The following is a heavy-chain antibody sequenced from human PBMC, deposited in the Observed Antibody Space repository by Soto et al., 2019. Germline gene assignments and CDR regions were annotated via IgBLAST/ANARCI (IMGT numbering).Heavy chain of an antibody. D-gene: IGHD3-3*01. CDR2: IYYSGST. CDR3: ARQRSGYAKRLYFDY. Sequence: SETLSLTCTVSGGSISSYYWSWIRQPPGKGLEWIGYIYYSGSTNYNPSLKSRVTISVDTSKNQFSLKLSSVTAADTAVYYCARQRSGYAKRLYFDYWGQGTLVTVSS. CDR1: GGSISSYY. V-gene: IGHV4-59*08. J-gene: IGHJ4*02.